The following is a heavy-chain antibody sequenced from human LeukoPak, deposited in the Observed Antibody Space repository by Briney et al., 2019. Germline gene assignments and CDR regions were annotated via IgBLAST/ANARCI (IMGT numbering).Heavy chain of an antibody. V-gene: IGHV1-18*01. CDR1: GYTFTSYG. CDR3: AISEYGDYVYY. D-gene: IGHD4-17*01. CDR2: ISAYNGNT. Sequence: ASVKVSCKASGYTFTSYGISWVRQAPGQGLEWMGWISAYNGNTNYAQRLQGRVTMTTDTSTSTAYMELRSLRSDDTAVYYCAISEYGDYVYYWGQGTLVTVSP. J-gene: IGHJ4*02.